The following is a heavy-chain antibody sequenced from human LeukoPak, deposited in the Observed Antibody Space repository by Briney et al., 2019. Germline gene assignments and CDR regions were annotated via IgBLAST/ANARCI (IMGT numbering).Heavy chain of an antibody. V-gene: IGHV1-2*02. Sequence: ASVKVSCKASANTFTGYYMHWVRQAPGQGLEWMGWISPNRGGTNYAQKFHGRVTMTRDTFISTAYMQLSRLTSDDTAVYYCARLGSSDIWGQGTMVSVSS. CDR2: ISPNRGGT. CDR1: ANTFTGYY. D-gene: IGHD3-16*01. CDR3: ARLGSSDI. J-gene: IGHJ3*02.